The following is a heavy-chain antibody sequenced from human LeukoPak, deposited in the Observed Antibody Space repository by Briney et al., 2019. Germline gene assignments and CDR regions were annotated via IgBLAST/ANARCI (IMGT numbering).Heavy chain of an antibody. D-gene: IGHD5-18*01. V-gene: IGHV1-46*01. CDR3: ARDNGAMDVAAFDY. CDR1: GYTFTSYY. J-gene: IGHJ4*02. CDR2: INPSGGST. Sequence: ASVKVSCKASGYTFTSYYMHWVRQAPGQGLEWMGIINPSGGSTSYAQKFQGRVTITADESTSTAYMELSSLRSEDTAVYYCARDNGAMDVAAFDYWGQGTLVTVSS.